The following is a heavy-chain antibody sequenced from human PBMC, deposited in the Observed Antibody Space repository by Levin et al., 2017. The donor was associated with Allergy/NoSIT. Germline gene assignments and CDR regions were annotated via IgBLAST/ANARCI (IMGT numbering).Heavy chain of an antibody. CDR2: ISGSGTST. CDR1: GFTFSSYA. CDR3: ARSTYYYDSSGYGY. D-gene: IGHD3-22*01. Sequence: GGSLRLSCAASGFTFSSYAMSWVRQAPGKGLEWVSAISGSGTSTYYADSVKGRFTISRDNSKNTLYLQMNSLRAEDTAVYYCARSTYYYDSSGYGYWGQGTLVTVSS. J-gene: IGHJ4*02. V-gene: IGHV3-23*01.